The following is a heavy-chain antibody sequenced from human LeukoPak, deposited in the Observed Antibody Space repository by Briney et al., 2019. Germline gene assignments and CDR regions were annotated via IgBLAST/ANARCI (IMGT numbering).Heavy chain of an antibody. CDR2: MNPNSGNT. Sequence: ASVKVSCKASGYTFTSYDINWVRQATGQGLEWMGWMNPNSGNTGYAQKFQGRVTVTADKSTSTAYMELSSLRSEDTAVYYCARDGGHPYYFDYWGQGTLVTVSS. J-gene: IGHJ4*02. D-gene: IGHD4-23*01. CDR3: ARDGGHPYYFDY. V-gene: IGHV1-8*01. CDR1: GYTFTSYD.